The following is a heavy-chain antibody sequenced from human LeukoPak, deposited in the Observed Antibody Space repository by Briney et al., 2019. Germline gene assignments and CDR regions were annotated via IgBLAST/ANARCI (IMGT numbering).Heavy chain of an antibody. CDR2: INPNSGGT. V-gene: IGHV1-2*02. D-gene: IGHD6-13*01. CDR1: GYTFTGYY. CDR3: ARRYSSSWYGLTLGFDY. J-gene: IGHJ4*02. Sequence: ASVKVSCKASGYTFTGYYMHWVRQAPGQGLEWMGWINPNSGGTNYAQKFQGRVTITRDTSISTAYMELSRLRSDDTAVYYCARRYSSSWYGLTLGFDYWGQGTLVTVSS.